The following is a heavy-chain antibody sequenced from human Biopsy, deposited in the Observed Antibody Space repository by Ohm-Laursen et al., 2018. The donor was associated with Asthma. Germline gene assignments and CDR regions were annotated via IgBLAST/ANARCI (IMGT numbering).Heavy chain of an antibody. Sequence: GSLRLSCTASGFTFSSYGMNWVRQAPGKGLQWVSSISPGAGSTYYADSVRGRFTISRDYSKNTLYLQMHSLRAEDTAVYYCARGDSSNWSHYYFDYWGQGTLVTVSS. CDR2: ISPGAGST. CDR1: GFTFSSYG. V-gene: IGHV3-23*01. D-gene: IGHD3-22*01. CDR3: ARGDSSNWSHYYFDY. J-gene: IGHJ4*02.